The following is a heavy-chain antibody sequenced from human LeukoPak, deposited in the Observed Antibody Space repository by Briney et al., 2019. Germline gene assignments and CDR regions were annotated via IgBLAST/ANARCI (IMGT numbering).Heavy chain of an antibody. V-gene: IGHV1-69*13. Sequence: SVKVSCKASGGTFSSYAISWVRQAPGQGLEWMGGIIPIFGTANYAQKFQGRVTITADESTSTAYMELSSLRSEDTAVYYCARDGDYYGSGSYYGFYWGQGTLVTVSS. D-gene: IGHD3-10*01. CDR2: IIPIFGTA. CDR3: ARDGDYYGSGSYYGFY. J-gene: IGHJ4*02. CDR1: GGTFSSYA.